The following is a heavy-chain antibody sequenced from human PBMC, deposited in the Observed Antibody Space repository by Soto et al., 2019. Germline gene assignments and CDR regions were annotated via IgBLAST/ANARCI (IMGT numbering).Heavy chain of an antibody. Sequence: SGATLVNPTQTLTLPCTFSGFSLSTSGGGVGWIRQPPGKALEWLALIYWNDDKRYSPSLKSRLTITKDTSNNQVILTMTNKDPVDTATYYGAHRHGSSWYAPPWIDPWGQGTLVTVSS. J-gene: IGHJ5*02. CDR3: AHRHGSSWYAPPWIDP. CDR2: IYWNDDK. V-gene: IGHV2-5*01. D-gene: IGHD6-13*01. CDR1: GFSLSTSGGG.